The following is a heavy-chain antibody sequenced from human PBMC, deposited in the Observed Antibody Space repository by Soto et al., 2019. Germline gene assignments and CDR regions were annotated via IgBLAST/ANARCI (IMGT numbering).Heavy chain of an antibody. CDR2: IYSTGTT. Sequence: ESGGGLIQPGGSLKLSCAASGFTVGNNYMSWVRQAPGKGLEWVSLIYSTGTTKYADSVKDRFTVSRDNAKNTLYLQMNSLRAEDTAVYYCAKDGRGSGSHYNSFGYWGQGTLVTVSS. D-gene: IGHD3-10*01. J-gene: IGHJ4*02. V-gene: IGHV3-53*01. CDR1: GFTVGNNY. CDR3: AKDGRGSGSHYNSFGY.